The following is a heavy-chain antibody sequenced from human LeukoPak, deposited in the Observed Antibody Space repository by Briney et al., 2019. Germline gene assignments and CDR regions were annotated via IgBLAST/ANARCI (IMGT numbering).Heavy chain of an antibody. CDR1: GFTFRSYA. V-gene: IGHV3-23*01. D-gene: IGHD3-22*01. J-gene: IGHJ4*02. CDR3: AKGRSGITMIVVVITGHPFDY. CDR2: ISGSGGST. Sequence: GGFLRLSCAASGFTFRSYAMSWVRQAPGKGLEWVSAISGSGGSTYYADSVKGRFTISRDNSKNTLYLQMNSLRAEDTAVYYCAKGRSGITMIVVVITGHPFDYWGQGTLVTVSS.